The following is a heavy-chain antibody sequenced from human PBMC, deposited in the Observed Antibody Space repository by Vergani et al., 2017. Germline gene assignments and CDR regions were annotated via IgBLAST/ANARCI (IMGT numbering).Heavy chain of an antibody. D-gene: IGHD4-23*01. CDR2: IYSTGST. J-gene: IGHJ6*02. CDR3: ARDTDGGPRGHYGMDV. V-gene: IGHV4-59*13. CDR1: GGSFNTYY. Sequence: QVQLEESGPGLVKPSETLSLTCTVSGGSFNTYYWSWIRQSPGKGLEWIGYIYSTGSTNYNHSLNSRVTMSVDTSKNQFSLQLRSVTAADTAVYYCARDTDGGPRGHYGMDVWGQGTTVTVSS.